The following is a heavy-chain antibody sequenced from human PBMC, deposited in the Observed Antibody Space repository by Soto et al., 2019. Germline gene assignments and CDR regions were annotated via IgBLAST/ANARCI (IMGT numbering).Heavy chain of an antibody. J-gene: IGHJ4*02. CDR3: ARDKITGLFDY. CDR1: AGSISSYY. Sequence: PSETLSLTCTVSAGSISSYYWSWIRQPPGKGLEWIGDIYYSGSTNYNPSLKSRVTISVDTSKNQFSLKLSSVTAADTAVYYCARDKITGLFDYWGQGTLVTVSS. D-gene: IGHD2-8*02. CDR2: IYYSGST. V-gene: IGHV4-59*12.